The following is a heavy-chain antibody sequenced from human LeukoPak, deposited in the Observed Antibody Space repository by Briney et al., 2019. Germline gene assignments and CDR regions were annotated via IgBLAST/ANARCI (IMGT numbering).Heavy chain of an antibody. V-gene: IGHV3-15*01. J-gene: IGHJ4*02. CDR2: IKSKTNGETT. D-gene: IGHD6-19*01. Sequence: GGSLRLSCTVSEFIFTDTWMNWVRQAPGKGLEWVGRIKSKTNGETTDYAAPVKGRFTISRDDSKDTLFLQMNSLKTEDTAVYFCTTVTVCTGSSCPGAFDHWGQGTLVTVSS. CDR1: EFIFTDTW. CDR3: TTVTVCTGSSCPGAFDH.